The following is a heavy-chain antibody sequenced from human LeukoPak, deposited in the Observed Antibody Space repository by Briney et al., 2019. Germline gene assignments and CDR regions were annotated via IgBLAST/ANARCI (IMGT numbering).Heavy chain of an antibody. Sequence: PGGSLRLSCAASGFTFSSYAMSWVRQAPGKGLEWVSAISGSGGSTYYADSVKGRFTISRDNSKNTLWLQMNNLRAEDTALYYCASAGPDPYPFDYWGQGTLVTVSS. J-gene: IGHJ4*02. V-gene: IGHV3-23*01. CDR3: ASAGPDPYPFDY. CDR2: ISGSGGST. CDR1: GFTFSSYA.